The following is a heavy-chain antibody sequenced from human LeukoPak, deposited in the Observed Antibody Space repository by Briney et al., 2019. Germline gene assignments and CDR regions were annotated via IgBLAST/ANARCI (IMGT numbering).Heavy chain of an antibody. J-gene: IGHJ4*02. D-gene: IGHD6-19*01. V-gene: IGHV3-7*01. CDR1: GFPFSSYW. CDR2: IKQDGSKK. CDR3: ARAEPWLEIDY. Sequence: PGRSLRLSCVASGFPFSSYWMTWVRQAPGKGLEWVANIKQDGSKKSYVDSVKGRFTISRDNAKNSLYLQMNSLRAEDTAVYYCARAEPWLEIDYWGQGTLVTVSS.